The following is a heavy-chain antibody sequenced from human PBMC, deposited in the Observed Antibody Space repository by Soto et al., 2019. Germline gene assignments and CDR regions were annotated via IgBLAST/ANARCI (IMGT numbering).Heavy chain of an antibody. J-gene: IGHJ4*02. V-gene: IGHV1-3*01. CDR1: GYTFTSYA. CDR2: INAGNGNT. D-gene: IGHD6-13*01. Sequence: ASVKVSCKASGYTFTSYAMHWVRQAPGQMLEWMGWINAGNGNTKYSQKFQGRVTITRDTPASTAYMELRSLRSEDTAVYYCARGVRGAVAAAGSRAFDYWGQGTLVTVSS. CDR3: ARGVRGAVAAAGSRAFDY.